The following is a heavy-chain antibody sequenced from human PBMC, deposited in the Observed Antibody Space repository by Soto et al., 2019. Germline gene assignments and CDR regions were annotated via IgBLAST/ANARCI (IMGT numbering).Heavy chain of an antibody. V-gene: IGHV3-74*01. Sequence: EEQLVDSGGGLVQPGGSLRLSCAGSGFVFSSYWMHWVRQVPGKGLVWVSRITNGGSSSSYADSVNGRFTVSRDNAKSTLYLQMNSLRDEDTAVYYCARGMQGSRYFDLWGRGTLVSVSS. J-gene: IGHJ2*01. CDR1: GFVFSSYW. CDR3: ARGMQGSRYFDL. CDR2: ITNGGSSS.